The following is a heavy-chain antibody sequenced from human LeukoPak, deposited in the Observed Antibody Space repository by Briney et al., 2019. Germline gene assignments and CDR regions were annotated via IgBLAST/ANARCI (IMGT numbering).Heavy chain of an antibody. J-gene: IGHJ3*02. CDR1: GGSIRNGDYY. CDR3: ARKRVDGFDI. Sequence: PSQTLSLTCTVSGGSIRNGDYYWSWIRQHPGKGLEWIGYIYYTGSTYYNASLKSRVTISLDTSKNRFSLKLSAVTAADTAVYYCARKRVDGFDIWGRGTMAPVSS. CDR2: IYYTGST. V-gene: IGHV4-31*03.